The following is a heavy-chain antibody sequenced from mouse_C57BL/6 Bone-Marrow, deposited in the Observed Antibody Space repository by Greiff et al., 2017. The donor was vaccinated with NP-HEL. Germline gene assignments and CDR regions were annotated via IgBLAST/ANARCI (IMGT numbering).Heavy chain of an antibody. CDR3: TTEAFYDYDFY. J-gene: IGHJ2*01. Sequence: EVQGVESGAELVRPGASVKLSCTASGFNITDDYMHWVKQRPEQGLEWIGWIDPENGDTGYASKFQGKATISADTSSNTAYLQLSSLTSEDTAVYYCTTEAFYDYDFYWGQGTTLPVSS. CDR2: IDPENGDT. V-gene: IGHV14-4*01. D-gene: IGHD2-4*01. CDR1: GFNITDDY.